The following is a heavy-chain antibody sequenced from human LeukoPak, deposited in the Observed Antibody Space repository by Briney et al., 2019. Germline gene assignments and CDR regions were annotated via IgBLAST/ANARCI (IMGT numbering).Heavy chain of an antibody. Sequence: SQTLSLTCAVSGGSISSGGYSWRWIRQPPGKGLEWIGYIRHSGSTYYNPSLKSRVTISVDRSKNQFSLKLSSVTAADTAVYYCARAVVVVVAATGGGYYFDYWGQGTLVTVSS. J-gene: IGHJ4*02. CDR2: IRHSGST. CDR1: GGSISSGGYS. V-gene: IGHV4-30-2*01. CDR3: ARAVVVVVAATGGGYYFDY. D-gene: IGHD2-15*01.